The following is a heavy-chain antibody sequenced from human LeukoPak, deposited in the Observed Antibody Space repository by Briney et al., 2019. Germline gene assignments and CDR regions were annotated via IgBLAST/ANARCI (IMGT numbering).Heavy chain of an antibody. CDR1: GFTFSSYA. CDR2: ISGSGGST. V-gene: IGHV3-23*01. CDR3: AKEQGQQLVLNPFDY. Sequence: GSLRLSCAASGFTFSSYAMSWVRQAPGKGLEWVSDISGSGGSTYYADSVKGRFTISRDNSKNTLYLQMNSLRAEDTAVYYCAKEQGQQLVLNPFDYWGQGTLVTVSS. J-gene: IGHJ4*02. D-gene: IGHD6-13*01.